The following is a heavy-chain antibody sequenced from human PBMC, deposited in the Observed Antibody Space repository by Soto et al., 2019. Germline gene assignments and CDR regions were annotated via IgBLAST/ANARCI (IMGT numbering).Heavy chain of an antibody. CDR2: IIPIFGTA. V-gene: IGHV1-69*13. J-gene: IGHJ6*03. D-gene: IGHD6-19*01. CDR3: ARDPEWARGGSGWYNYYYYYMDV. CDR1: GGTFSSYA. Sequence: SVKVSCKASGGTFSSYAISWVRQAPGQGLEWMGGIIPIFGTANYAQKFQGRVTITADESTSTAYMELRSLRSDDTAVYYCARDPEWARGGSGWYNYYYYYMDVWGKGTTVTVSS.